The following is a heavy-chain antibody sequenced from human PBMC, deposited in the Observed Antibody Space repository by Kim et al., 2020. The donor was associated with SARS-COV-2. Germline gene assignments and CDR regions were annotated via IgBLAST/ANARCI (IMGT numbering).Heavy chain of an antibody. D-gene: IGHD3-16*01. CDR3: ARDIRGKPEAFDI. V-gene: IGHV1-2*02. J-gene: IGHJ3*02. Sequence: YAKELQGRVTITRDTSISTAYMELSRQRSDDTAVYYCARDIRGKPEAFDIWGQGTMVTVSS.